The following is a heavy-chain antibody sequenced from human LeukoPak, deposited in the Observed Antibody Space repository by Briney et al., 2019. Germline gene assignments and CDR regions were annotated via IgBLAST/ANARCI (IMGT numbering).Heavy chain of an antibody. CDR1: GYTFTSYG. CDR3: ARRDYGDYAGDYYYYMDV. CDR2: ISAYNGNT. D-gene: IGHD4-17*01. V-gene: IGHV1-18*01. J-gene: IGHJ6*03. Sequence: ASVKVSCKASGYTFTSYGISWVRQAPGQGLEWMGRISAYNGNTNYAQKLQGRVTMTTDTSTSTAYMELRSLRSDDTAVYYCARRDYGDYAGDYYYYMDVWGKGTTVTVSS.